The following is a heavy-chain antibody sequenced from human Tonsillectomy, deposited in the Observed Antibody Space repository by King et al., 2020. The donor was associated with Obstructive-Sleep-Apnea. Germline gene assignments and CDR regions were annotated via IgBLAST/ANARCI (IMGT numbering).Heavy chain of an antibody. Sequence: VQLVESGGGLVKPGGSLRLSCAASGFTFSNAWMSWVRQAPGKGLEWVGRIKSKTDGGTTYYAAPVKGSFTISTDDSKNKLYLQMKRLKTEDTAVYYCTTRPPAGATTFYYWGQGSLVTVSS. D-gene: IGHD1-26*01. CDR1: GFTFSNAW. CDR2: IKSKTDGGTT. CDR3: TTRPPAGATTFYY. V-gene: IGHV3-15*01. J-gene: IGHJ4*02.